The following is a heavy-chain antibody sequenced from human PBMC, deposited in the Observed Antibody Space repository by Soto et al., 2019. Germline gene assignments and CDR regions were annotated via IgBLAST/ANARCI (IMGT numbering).Heavy chain of an antibody. V-gene: IGHV1-2*02. D-gene: IGHD6-19*01. CDR3: ARVEKLLDPRRGNFDN. Sequence: QVQLVQSGADVKHPGASVKISCKASGYTFTTYYLHWVRQAPGQGLEWMGSINPNTGDTNYAQKFQGRGTLTRDTSISTAYMELSRLTSDDTAVYYCARVEKLLDPRRGNFDNWGQGTLVTVSS. CDR1: GYTFTTYY. CDR2: INPNTGDT. J-gene: IGHJ4*02.